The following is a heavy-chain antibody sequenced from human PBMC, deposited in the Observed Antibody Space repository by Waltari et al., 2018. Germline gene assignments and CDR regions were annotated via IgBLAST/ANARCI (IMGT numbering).Heavy chain of an antibody. V-gene: IGHV1-2*02. CDR2: RNPNSGGT. J-gene: IGHJ1*01. Sequence: QVQLVQSGAEVKKPGASVKVSCKASGYTFTGYYMHWVRQAPGQVLEWVGGRNPNSGGTNYAQKLQGRGTTTRETSISTAYMGLSRRRSDDTAGYYCARERIAPDYGGNSDFQHWGQGTLVTVSS. D-gene: IGHD4-17*01. CDR1: GYTFTGYY. CDR3: ARERIAPDYGGNSDFQH.